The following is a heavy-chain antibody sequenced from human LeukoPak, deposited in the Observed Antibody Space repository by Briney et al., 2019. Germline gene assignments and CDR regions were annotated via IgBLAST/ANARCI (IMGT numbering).Heavy chain of an antibody. CDR1: GFTFSDYA. V-gene: IGHV3-33*01. CDR2: IWFDGSET. CDR3: ARDNMDTSSCLDY. J-gene: IGHJ4*02. Sequence: HPGGSLRLSCAASGFTFSDYAMHRVRQAPGKGLEWVAVIWFDGSETYYADSVMGRFTISRDKSKNTLFLQMNSLGADDTAVYYCARDNMDTSSCLDYWGQGTLVTVSS. D-gene: IGHD5-18*01.